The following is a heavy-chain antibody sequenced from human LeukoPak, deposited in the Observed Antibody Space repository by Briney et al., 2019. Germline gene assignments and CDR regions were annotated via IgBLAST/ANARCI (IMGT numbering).Heavy chain of an antibody. CDR2: IYYSGST. CDR1: GSSISSSSYY. CDR3: ARDTGWFGDQYFDY. Sequence: SETLSLTCTVSGSSISSSSYYWGWIRQPPGKGLEWIGSIYYSGSTYYNPSLKSRVTISVDTSKNQFSLKLSSVTAADTAVYYCARDTGWFGDQYFDYWGQGALVTVSS. J-gene: IGHJ4*02. V-gene: IGHV4-39*07. D-gene: IGHD3-10*01.